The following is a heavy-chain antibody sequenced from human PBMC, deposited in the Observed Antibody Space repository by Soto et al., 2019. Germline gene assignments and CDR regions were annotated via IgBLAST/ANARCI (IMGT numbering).Heavy chain of an antibody. Sequence: PLEILSLTCTVSGGSISSGGYYWSWIRQHPGKGLEWIGYIYYSGSTYYNPSLKSRVTISVDTSKNQFSLKLSSVTAADTAVYYCAREDSSSWYTSQYNWFDPWGQGTLVTVSS. CDR2: IYYSGST. CDR1: GGSISSGGYY. J-gene: IGHJ5*02. CDR3: AREDSSSWYTSQYNWFDP. D-gene: IGHD6-13*01. V-gene: IGHV4-31*03.